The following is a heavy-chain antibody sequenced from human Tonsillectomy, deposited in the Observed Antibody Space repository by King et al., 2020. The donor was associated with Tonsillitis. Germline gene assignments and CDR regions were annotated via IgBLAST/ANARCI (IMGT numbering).Heavy chain of an antibody. CDR1: GYTFTDYY. V-gene: IGHV1-2*04. CDR2: INPNSGGT. J-gene: IGHJ4*02. CDR3: ARDLSASNTFDY. Sequence: FQLVQSGAEVQKPGASVKVSCKTSGYTFTDYYIHWVRQAPGQGLEWMGWINPNSGGTKFAQKFQGWVTMTRDTSITTVYMELSRLRSDDTAVYYCARDLSASNTFDYWGQGTLVTVSS. D-gene: IGHD3-16*02.